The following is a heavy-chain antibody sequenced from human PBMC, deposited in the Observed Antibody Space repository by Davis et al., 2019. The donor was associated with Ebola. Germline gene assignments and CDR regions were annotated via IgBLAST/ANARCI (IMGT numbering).Heavy chain of an antibody. CDR2: VSSRSGTV. J-gene: IGHJ4*02. V-gene: IGHV3-48*02. CDR3: VRGKIAVSEPPDY. Sequence: PGGSLRLSCAASGFTFDNYIMNWVRQAPGKGLEWVSYVSSRSGTVDYADSVKGRFTIARDNAKNSLSLQMNSLRDDDSGVYYCVRGKIAVSEPPDYWGQGTLVTVSS. D-gene: IGHD6-19*01. CDR1: GFTFDNYI.